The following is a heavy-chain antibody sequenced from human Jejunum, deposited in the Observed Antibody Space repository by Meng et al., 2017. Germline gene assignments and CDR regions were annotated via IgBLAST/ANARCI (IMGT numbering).Heavy chain of an antibody. D-gene: IGHD3-16*01. Sequence: GESLKISCSASGFTLTSYAMSWVRRAPGKGLEWVSGIIAEGDSTYYAESVKGRFTISRDNPKNTLFLQMNNLRAEDTAIYFCAKGPVWRSEDLDFWGQGTLVTVSS. CDR1: GFTLTSYA. V-gene: IGHV3-23*01. CDR2: IIAEGDST. J-gene: IGHJ3*01. CDR3: AKGPVWRSEDLDF.